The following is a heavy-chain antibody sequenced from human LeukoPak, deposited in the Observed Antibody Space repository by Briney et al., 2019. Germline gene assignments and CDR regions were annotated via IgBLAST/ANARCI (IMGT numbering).Heavy chain of an antibody. D-gene: IGHD3-22*01. CDR2: IYTSGST. CDR1: GGSIGSYY. Sequence: SETLSLTCTVSGGSIGSYYWSWIRQPAGKGLEWIGGIYTSGSTNYNPSLKSRVTISVDKSKNQFSLKLSSVTAADTAVYYCARDYYDSSGYYGRGGYYYMDVWGKGTTVTVSS. J-gene: IGHJ6*03. CDR3: ARDYYDSSGYYGRGGYYYMDV. V-gene: IGHV4-4*07.